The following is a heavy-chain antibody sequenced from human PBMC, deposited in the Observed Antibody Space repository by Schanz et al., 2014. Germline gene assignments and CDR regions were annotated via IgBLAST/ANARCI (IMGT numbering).Heavy chain of an antibody. V-gene: IGHV3-7*03. Sequence: EVQLVESGGGLLQPGGSLRLSCAASGFTFGTFWMSWVRQAPGKGLEWVANINQDGSDKSYVDSVKGRFTISRDNAKNSLYLQMNSLRAEDTALYYCAKDMEGYCDTMTCPIPAFDIWGQGTMVTVSS. CDR3: AKDMEGYCDTMTCPIPAFDI. CDR2: INQDGSDK. CDR1: GFTFGTFW. J-gene: IGHJ3*02. D-gene: IGHD2-15*01.